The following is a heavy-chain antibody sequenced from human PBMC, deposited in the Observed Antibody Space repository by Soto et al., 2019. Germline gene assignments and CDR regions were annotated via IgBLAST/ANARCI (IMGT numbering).Heavy chain of an antibody. J-gene: IGHJ5*02. CDR3: ARGSSGYQRNWFDP. Sequence: GGSLRLSCAASAFTFGSYAMSWVRQAPGKGLEWVSSITPSGDNTYYADSVKGRFTISRGNSKNQFSLKLSSVTAADTAVYYCARGSSGYQRNWFDPWGQGTLVTVSS. V-gene: IGHV3-23*01. CDR1: AFTFGSYA. CDR2: ITPSGDNT. D-gene: IGHD3-22*01.